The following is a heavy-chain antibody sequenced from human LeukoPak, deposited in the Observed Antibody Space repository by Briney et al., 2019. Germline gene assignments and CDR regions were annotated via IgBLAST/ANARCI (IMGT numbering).Heavy chain of an antibody. V-gene: IGHV3-66*02. D-gene: IGHD6-13*01. CDR2: IYSGGST. CDR3: ARGGEQLLAPYYYYGMDV. J-gene: IGHJ6*02. CDR1: GFTVSTNY. Sequence: GGSLRLSCAASGFTVSTNYISWVRQAPGKGLEWVSVIYSGGSTYYTDSVKGRFTISRDNSKNTLYLQMNSLRAEDTAVYYCARGGEQLLAPYYYYGMDVWGQGTTVTVSS.